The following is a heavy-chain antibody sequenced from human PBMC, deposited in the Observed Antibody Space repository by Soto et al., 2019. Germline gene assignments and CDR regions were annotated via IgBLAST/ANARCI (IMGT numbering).Heavy chain of an antibody. Sequence: SVKVSCKASGGTFSSYAISWVRQAPGQGLEWMGGIIPIFGTANYAQKFQGRVTITADESTSTAYMELSSLRSEDTAVYYCARHDYGDYVFKSWGQGTLVTVSS. D-gene: IGHD4-17*01. J-gene: IGHJ5*02. CDR2: IIPIFGTA. V-gene: IGHV1-69*13. CDR3: ARHDYGDYVFKS. CDR1: GGTFSSYA.